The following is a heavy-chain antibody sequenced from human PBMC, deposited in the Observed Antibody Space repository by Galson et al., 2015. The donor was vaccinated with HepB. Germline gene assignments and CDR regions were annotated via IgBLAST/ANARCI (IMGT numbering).Heavy chain of an antibody. CDR1: GFNFSLYS. D-gene: IGHD3-10*01. V-gene: IGHV3-21*01. Sequence: SLRLSCAASGFNFSLYSMNWVRQAPGKGLEWVSSISSSGSYIYYGDSVKGRCTVYRDSAKTSVYLQMNSLRGDDTAVYYCARALPSGIRGGRGFDHWGQGTLVTVSS. CDR3: ARALPSGIRGGRGFDH. J-gene: IGHJ4*02. CDR2: ISSSGSYI.